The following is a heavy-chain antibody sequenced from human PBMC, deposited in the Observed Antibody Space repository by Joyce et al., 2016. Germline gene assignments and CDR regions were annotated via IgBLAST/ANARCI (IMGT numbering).Heavy chain of an antibody. CDR2: SRPDSGDT. V-gene: IGHV1-2*02. Sequence: QVQLVQSGPEVKKPGASVKVSCKTSGYTFTGHYLHWVRQAPGQGLGWLGWSRPDSGDTNDAQKFQGRITLTRDTSITTAYMELRWLRSDDTAAYYWARGGSKWVNWFDPWGQGTLVTV. J-gene: IGHJ5*02. D-gene: IGHD1-26*01. CDR1: GYTFTGHY. CDR3: ARGGSKWVNWFDP.